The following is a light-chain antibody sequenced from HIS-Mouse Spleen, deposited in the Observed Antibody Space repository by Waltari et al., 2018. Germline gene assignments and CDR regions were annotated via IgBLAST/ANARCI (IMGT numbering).Light chain of an antibody. J-gene: IGLJ2*01. V-gene: IGLV3-1*01. CDR1: KLGDTY. Sequence: SYELTQPPSVSVSPGQTASITCSGDKLGDTYACWYQQKPGQSPVLVIYQDSKRPSGIPGRFSVSNSGNTATLTISGTQAMDEADYYCQAWDSSTVVFGGGTKLTVL. CDR2: QDS. CDR3: QAWDSSTVV.